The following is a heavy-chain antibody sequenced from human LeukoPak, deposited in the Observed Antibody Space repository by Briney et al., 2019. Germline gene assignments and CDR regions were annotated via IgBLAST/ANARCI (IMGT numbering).Heavy chain of an antibody. D-gene: IGHD1-26*01. J-gene: IGHJ4*02. Sequence: PGGSLRLSCAASGFTFSSYAMHWVRQAPGKGLEGVAVISYDGSNKYYADSVKGRFTISRDNSKNTLYLQMNSLRAEDTAVYHCAGPGDIVGADYGSWGQGTLVTVSS. CDR2: ISYDGSNK. CDR1: GFTFSSYA. V-gene: IGHV3-30-3*01. CDR3: AGPGDIVGADYGS.